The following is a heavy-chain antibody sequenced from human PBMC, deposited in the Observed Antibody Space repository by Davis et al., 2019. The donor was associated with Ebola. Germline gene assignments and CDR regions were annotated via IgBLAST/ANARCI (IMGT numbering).Heavy chain of an antibody. CDR1: GYTFSNDY. V-gene: IGHV1-8*02. CDR3: ARGEVAGKVVGAPLDY. CDR2: MNPNSGNT. J-gene: IGHJ4*02. D-gene: IGHD1-26*01. Sequence: ASVTVSCKASGYTFSNDYIHWVRQATGQGLEWMGWMNPNSGNTGYAQKFQGRITMTRNISISTAYMELNSLTSEDTAVYYCARGEVAGKVVGAPLDYWGQGTLVTVSS.